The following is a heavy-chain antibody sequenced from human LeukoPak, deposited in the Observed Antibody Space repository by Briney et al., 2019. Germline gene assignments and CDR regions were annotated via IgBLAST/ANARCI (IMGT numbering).Heavy chain of an antibody. CDR2: IYHSGST. CDR3: ARGEGVVPAAISY. Sequence: SQTLSLTCAVSGGFISSGGYSWSWIRQPPGKGLEWIGYIYHSGSTYYNPSLKSRVTISVDRSKNQFSLKLSSVTAADTAVYYCARGEGVVPAAISYWGQGTLVTVSS. V-gene: IGHV4-30-2*01. D-gene: IGHD2-2*02. J-gene: IGHJ4*02. CDR1: GGFISSGGYS.